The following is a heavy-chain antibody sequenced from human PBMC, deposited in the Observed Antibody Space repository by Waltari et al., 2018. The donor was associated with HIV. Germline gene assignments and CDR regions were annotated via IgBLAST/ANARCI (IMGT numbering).Heavy chain of an antibody. CDR3: ARDRSGYPYYYGLDV. CDR1: VGSIINFY. J-gene: IGHJ6*02. Sequence: QVQLQESGPGRVKPSESLSRNCTVSVGSIINFYWSWIRQPPGKGLEWFAYIYDSGSTNYNPSLKSRVTISLDTSKNQFSLKLTSVTAADTAVYYCARDRSGYPYYYGLDVWGQGTTVSVSS. CDR2: IYDSGST. V-gene: IGHV4-59*01. D-gene: IGHD3-3*01.